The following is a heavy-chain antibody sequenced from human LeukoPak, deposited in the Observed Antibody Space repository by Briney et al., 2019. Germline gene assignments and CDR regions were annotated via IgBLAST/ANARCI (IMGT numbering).Heavy chain of an antibody. CDR2: MNPNSGNT. CDR3: ARGSFSYYYDSSGYYYFDY. V-gene: IGHV1-8*03. D-gene: IGHD3-22*01. CDR1: GYTFTSYG. Sequence: GASVKVSCKASGYTFTSYGISWVRQATGQGLEWMGWMNPNSGNTGYAQKFQGRVTITRNTSISTAYMELSSLRSEDTAVYYCARGSFSYYYDSSGYYYFDYWGQGTLVTVSS. J-gene: IGHJ4*02.